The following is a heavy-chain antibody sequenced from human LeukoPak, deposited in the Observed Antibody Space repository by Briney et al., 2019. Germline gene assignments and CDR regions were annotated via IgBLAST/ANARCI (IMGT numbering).Heavy chain of an antibody. CDR3: ARRYSYSTGAFDY. Sequence: PGGSLRLSCAASGFTFSSYSMYWVRQAPGKGLEWVAVISSDGSNKYYADSVKGRFTMSRDNSKNTLYLRMNSLRAEDTAVYYCARRYSYSTGAFDYWGQGTLVTVSS. J-gene: IGHJ4*02. CDR1: GFTFSSYS. CDR2: ISSDGSNK. V-gene: IGHV3-30-3*01. D-gene: IGHD2-21*01.